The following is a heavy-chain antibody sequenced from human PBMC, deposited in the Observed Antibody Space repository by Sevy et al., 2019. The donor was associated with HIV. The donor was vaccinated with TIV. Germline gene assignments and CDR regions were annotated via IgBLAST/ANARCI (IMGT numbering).Heavy chain of an antibody. D-gene: IGHD3-9*01. CDR1: GFTFSSYV. J-gene: IGHJ4*02. CDR3: AKDTDPGSPHYDILTVLGFDY. Sequence: GGYLRLSCAASGFTFSSYVMSWVRQAPGKGLEWVSAISGSGGSTYYADSVKGRFTISRDNSKNTLYLQMNSLRAEDTAVYYCAKDTDPGSPHYDILTVLGFDYWGQGTLVTVSS. CDR2: ISGSGGST. V-gene: IGHV3-23*01.